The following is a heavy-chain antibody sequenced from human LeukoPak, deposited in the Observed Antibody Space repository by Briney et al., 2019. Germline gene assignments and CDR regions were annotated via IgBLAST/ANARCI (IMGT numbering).Heavy chain of an antibody. J-gene: IGHJ4*02. CDR2: ISAYNGNT. V-gene: IGHV1-18*01. Sequence: ASVKVSCKASGYTFTSYGISWVRQAPGQGLEWMGWISAYNGNTNYAQKLQGRVTMTTDTSTSTAYMELRSLRSDDTAVYYCARDLPYCSGGSCYSSHSQFDYWGQGTLVTVSS. CDR3: ARDLPYCSGGSCYSSHSQFDY. D-gene: IGHD2-15*01. CDR1: GYTFTSYG.